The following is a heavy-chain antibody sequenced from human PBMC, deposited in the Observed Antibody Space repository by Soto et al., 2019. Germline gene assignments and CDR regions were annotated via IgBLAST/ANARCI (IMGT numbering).Heavy chain of an antibody. J-gene: IGHJ4*02. CDR1: GASISSGDYF. D-gene: IGHD5-12*01. CDR3: AREKGYISGPKNFDY. CDR2: IYDSGSS. V-gene: IGHV4-30-4*01. Sequence: SETLSLTCTVSGASISSGDYFWSWIRQSPGKGLEWIGYIYDSGSSYYNPSLKSRVTMSVDTSKNQFSLKLRSVTAADSAVYYCAREKGYISGPKNFDYWGQGTLVTAPQ.